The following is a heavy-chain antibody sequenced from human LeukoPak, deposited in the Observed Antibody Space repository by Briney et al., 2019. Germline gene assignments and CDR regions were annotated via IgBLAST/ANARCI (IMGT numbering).Heavy chain of an antibody. V-gene: IGHV1-69*02. CDR3: ASQYCSSSTCYLPLNY. CDR2: IIPILSLT. Sequence: SVKVSCKASGGTFSSYTINWVRQAPGQGPEWMGRIIPILSLTNNAQKFQGRVTITADKSTSTAYMELVSLRSEDTAVYYCASQYCSSSTCYLPLNYWGQGTLVTVSS. D-gene: IGHD2-2*01. CDR1: GGTFSSYT. J-gene: IGHJ4*02.